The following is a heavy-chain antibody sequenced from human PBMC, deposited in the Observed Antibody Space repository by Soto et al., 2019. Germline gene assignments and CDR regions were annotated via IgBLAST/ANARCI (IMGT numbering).Heavy chain of an antibody. CDR1: GGSISSYY. D-gene: IGHD5-18*01. V-gene: IGHV4-59*01. CDR3: ARDPAGYSYGYDLYGMDV. CDR2: IYYSGST. Sequence: PSETLSLTCTVSGGSISSYYWSWIRQPPGKGLEWIGYIYYSGSTNYNPSLKSRVTISVDTSKNQFSLKLSSVTAADTAVYYCARDPAGYSYGYDLYGMDVWGQGTTVTAP. J-gene: IGHJ6*02.